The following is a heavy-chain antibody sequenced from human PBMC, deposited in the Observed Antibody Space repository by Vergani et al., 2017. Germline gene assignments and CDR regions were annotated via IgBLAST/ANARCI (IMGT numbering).Heavy chain of an antibody. CDR2: IYPGDSDT. D-gene: IGHD1-26*01. CDR3: ARAYNGRXHDY. V-gene: IGHV5-51*01. CDR1: GYSFSSYW. Sequence: EVQLVQSGAEVKKPGESLKISCKGSGYSFSSYWIGWVRQMPGKGLEWMGIIYPGDSDTKYSPSFQGHVTISVDKSISTAYLQWRSLKASDTAIYYCARAYNGRXHDYWGQGTLVTVSS. J-gene: IGHJ4*02.